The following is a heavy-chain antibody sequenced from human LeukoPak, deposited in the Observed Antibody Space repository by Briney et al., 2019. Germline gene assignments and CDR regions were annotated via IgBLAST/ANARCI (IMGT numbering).Heavy chain of an antibody. Sequence: GGSLRLSCAASGSTFSSSAMNWVRQAPGKGLEWVSTISGTGGSTYYADSVRGRFTISRDNSKNTLYLQMNSLRAEDTAVYYCAKDPGGENYWGQGTLVTVSS. V-gene: IGHV3-23*01. CDR2: ISGTGGST. CDR1: GSTFSSSA. D-gene: IGHD2-8*02. J-gene: IGHJ4*02. CDR3: AKDPGGENY.